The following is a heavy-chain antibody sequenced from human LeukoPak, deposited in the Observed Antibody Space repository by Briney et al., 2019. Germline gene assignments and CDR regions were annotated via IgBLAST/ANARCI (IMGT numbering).Heavy chain of an antibody. CDR2: INHSGST. CDR1: GGSFSGYY. CDR3: ARGKRIVVVPAAIFYYGMDV. Sequence: SETLSLTCAVYGGSFSGYYWSGIRQPPGKGLEWIGEINHSGSTNYNPSLKSRVTISVDTSKNQFSLKLSSVTAADTAVYYCARGKRIVVVPAAIFYYGMDVWGQGTTVTVSS. V-gene: IGHV4-34*01. D-gene: IGHD2-2*01. J-gene: IGHJ6*02.